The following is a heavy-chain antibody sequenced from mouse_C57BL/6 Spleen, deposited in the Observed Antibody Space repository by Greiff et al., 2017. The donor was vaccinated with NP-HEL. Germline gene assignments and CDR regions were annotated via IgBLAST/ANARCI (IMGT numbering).Heavy chain of an antibody. D-gene: IGHD2-4*01. CDR2: ISSGSSTI. V-gene: IGHV5-17*01. CDR1: GFTFSDYG. Sequence: EVHLVESGGGLVKPGGSLKLSCAASGFTFSDYGMHWVRQAPEKGLEWVAYISSGSSTIYYAETVKGRFTISRDNAKNTLFLQMTSLRSEDTAMYYCARLLYYDYDEDYWGQGTTLTVSS. CDR3: ARLLYYDYDEDY. J-gene: IGHJ2*01.